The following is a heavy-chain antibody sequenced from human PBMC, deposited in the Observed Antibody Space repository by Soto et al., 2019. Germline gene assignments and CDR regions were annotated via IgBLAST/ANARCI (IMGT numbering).Heavy chain of an antibody. D-gene: IGHD2-15*01. CDR1: GFTFSSYA. CDR2: ISGSGGST. Sequence: EVQLLESGGGLVQPGGSLRLSCAASGFTFSSYAMSWFRQAPGKGLEWVSAISGSGGSTYYADSVQGRVTISRDNSKNTLYLQMNSLRAEDPDVYYCSKDAVVVPPVVVTLWVCGWFDPWGQGNLVTVSS. V-gene: IGHV3-23*01. J-gene: IGHJ5*02. CDR3: SKDAVVVPPVVVTLWVCGWFDP.